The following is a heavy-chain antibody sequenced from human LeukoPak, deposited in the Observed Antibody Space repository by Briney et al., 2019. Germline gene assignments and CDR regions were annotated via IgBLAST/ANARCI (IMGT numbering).Heavy chain of an antibody. D-gene: IGHD5-18*01. J-gene: IGHJ5*02. Sequence: GGSLRLSCAASGFTFSDSYMSWIRQAPGKGLEWISYISGSSSFTSYTGSVKGRFTISRDNAKNSLYLQTNSLAVEDTAVYYCARDPRGYSYGYLDHWGLGTLVTVSS. V-gene: IGHV3-11*06. CDR1: GFTFSDSY. CDR2: ISGSSSFT. CDR3: ARDPRGYSYGYLDH.